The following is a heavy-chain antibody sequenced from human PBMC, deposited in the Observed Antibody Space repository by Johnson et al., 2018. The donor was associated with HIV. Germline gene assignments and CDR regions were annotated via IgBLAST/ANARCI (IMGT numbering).Heavy chain of an antibody. J-gene: IGHJ3*02. CDR2: INWNSGSR. Sequence: VQLVESGGTLVQPGRSLRLSCAASGFTFDDYAMHWVRQAPGKGPEWVSGINWNSGSRGYADSVKGRFTISRDNAKSSLYLQMNSLRAEDTAVYYCARDIIAVAGYDAFDIWGQGTMVTVSS. CDR3: ARDIIAVAGYDAFDI. D-gene: IGHD6-19*01. CDR1: GFTFDDYA. V-gene: IGHV3-9*01.